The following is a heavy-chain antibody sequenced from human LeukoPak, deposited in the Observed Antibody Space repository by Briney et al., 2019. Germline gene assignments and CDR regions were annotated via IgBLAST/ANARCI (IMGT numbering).Heavy chain of an antibody. Sequence: GGSLRLSCAASGFTFSDYYMSWIRQAPGKGLEWGSYISSSGSTIYYADSVKGRFTISRDNAKKSLYLQMNSLRAEDTAVYYCARDRPRLSSSSPARSFDYWGQGTLVTVSS. CDR1: GFTFSDYY. CDR2: ISSSGSTI. V-gene: IGHV3-11*01. D-gene: IGHD6-13*01. CDR3: ARDRPRLSSSSPARSFDY. J-gene: IGHJ4*02.